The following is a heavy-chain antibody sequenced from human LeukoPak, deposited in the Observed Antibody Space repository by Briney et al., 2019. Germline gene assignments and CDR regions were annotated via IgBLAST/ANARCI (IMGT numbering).Heavy chain of an antibody. CDR2: MNPNSGNT. V-gene: IGHV1-8*01. J-gene: IGHJ4*02. Sequence: ASVKVSCKASGYTFASYDINWVRQATGQGLEWIGWMNPNSGNTGYAQKFQGRVSMTRNTSISTAYMELSSLRSEDTAVYYCARGIPLRFLEWLSSQFDYWGQGTLVTVSS. CDR3: ARGIPLRFLEWLSSQFDY. D-gene: IGHD3-3*01. CDR1: GYTFASYD.